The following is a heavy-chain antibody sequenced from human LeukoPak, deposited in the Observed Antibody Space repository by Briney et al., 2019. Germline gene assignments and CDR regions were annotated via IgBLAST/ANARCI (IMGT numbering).Heavy chain of an antibody. Sequence: SETPCLTCTVSGGSISSGGYYWSWIRQHPGKGLEWIGYIYYSGSTYYNPSLKSRVTISVDTSKNQFSLKLSSVTAADTAVYYCVRVVVVVAATHYFDYWGQGTLVTVSS. CDR2: IYYSGST. V-gene: IGHV4-31*03. CDR3: VRVVVVVAATHYFDY. D-gene: IGHD2-15*01. J-gene: IGHJ4*02. CDR1: GGSISSGGYY.